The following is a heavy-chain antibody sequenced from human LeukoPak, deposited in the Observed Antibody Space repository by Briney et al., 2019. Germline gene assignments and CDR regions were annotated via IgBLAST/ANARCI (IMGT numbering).Heavy chain of an antibody. CDR1: GFTFSSYG. J-gene: IGHJ4*02. V-gene: IGHV3-30*02. D-gene: IGHD6-13*01. CDR3: AKVGHYSSSWDSDY. Sequence: GGSLRLSCAASGFTFSSYGMHWVRQAPGKGLEWVAFIRYDGSNKYYADSVKGRFTISRDNSKNTLYLQMNSLRAEDTAVYYCAKVGHYSSSWDSDYWGQGTLVTVSS. CDR2: IRYDGSNK.